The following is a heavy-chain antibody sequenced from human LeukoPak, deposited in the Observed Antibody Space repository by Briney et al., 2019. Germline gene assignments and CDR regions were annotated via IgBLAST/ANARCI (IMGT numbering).Heavy chain of an antibody. Sequence: MASETLSLTCTVSGGSISSGGYYWSWIRQHPGKGLEWIGYIYYSGSTYYNPSLKSRVTISVDTSKNQFSLKLSSVTTADTAVYYCARGRDYYDTSAGYWGQGTLVTVSS. D-gene: IGHD3-22*01. CDR2: IYYSGST. V-gene: IGHV4-31*03. CDR1: GGSISSGGYY. CDR3: ARGRDYYDTSAGY. J-gene: IGHJ4*02.